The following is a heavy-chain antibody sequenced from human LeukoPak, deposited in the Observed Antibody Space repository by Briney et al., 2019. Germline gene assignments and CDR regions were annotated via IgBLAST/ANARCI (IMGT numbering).Heavy chain of an antibody. D-gene: IGHD3-3*02. CDR3: ARNAFKTSSENYFDF. J-gene: IGHJ4*02. CDR1: GYTFTGYY. V-gene: IGHV1-2*02. Sequence: ASVKVSCKASGYTFTGYYMHWVRQAPGQGLEWMGWINPNSGGTNYAQRFQGRVTMSTDTSTDTAYMELRSLKSEDTAVYYCARNAFKTSSENYFDFWGRGTLVTDSS. CDR2: INPNSGGT.